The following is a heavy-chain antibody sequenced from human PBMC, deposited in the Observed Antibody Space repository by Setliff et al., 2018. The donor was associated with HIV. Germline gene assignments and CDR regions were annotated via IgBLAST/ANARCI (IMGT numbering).Heavy chain of an antibody. CDR3: ARIGSGWSVGWFDP. V-gene: IGHV4-4*07. J-gene: IGHJ5*02. Sequence: SETLSLTCTVSGGSISSYYWSWIRQPAGKGLEWIGHIYTGGSTNYNPSLKSRVTMSVDTSKNQLSLKLRSVTAADTAVYYCARIGSGWSVGWFDPWGQGTLVTVSS. D-gene: IGHD6-13*01. CDR1: GGSISSYY. CDR2: IYTGGST.